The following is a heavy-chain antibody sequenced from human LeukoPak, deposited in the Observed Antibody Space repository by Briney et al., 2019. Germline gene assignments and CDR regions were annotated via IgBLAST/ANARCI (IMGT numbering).Heavy chain of an antibody. V-gene: IGHV3-30*04. CDR1: GFTFSNYA. Sequence: GGSLRLSCAASGFTFSNYAMHWVRQAPGKGLDWVAVISYDGSNKYYADSVKGRFTISRDNSKNTLYLQMNSLRAEDTAVYYCARVGYYYDSSGFRGYYYYYMDVWGKGTTVTVSS. D-gene: IGHD3-22*01. CDR2: ISYDGSNK. CDR3: ARVGYYYDSSGFRGYYYYYMDV. J-gene: IGHJ6*03.